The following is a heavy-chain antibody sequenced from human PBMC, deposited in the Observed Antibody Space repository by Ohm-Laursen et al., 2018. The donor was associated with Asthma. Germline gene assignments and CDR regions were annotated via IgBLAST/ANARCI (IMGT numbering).Heavy chain of an antibody. V-gene: IGHV7-4-1*02. CDR2: INTNTGNP. CDR3: ARIYVILTGYGAHYYYGMDV. Sequence: ASVKVSCKASGYTFTSYAMNWVRQAPGQGLEWMGWINTNTGNPTYAQGFTGRFVFSLDTSVSTAYLQISSLKAEDTAVYYCARIYVILTGYGAHYYYGMDVWGQGTTVTVS. J-gene: IGHJ6*02. D-gene: IGHD3-9*01. CDR1: GYTFTSYA.